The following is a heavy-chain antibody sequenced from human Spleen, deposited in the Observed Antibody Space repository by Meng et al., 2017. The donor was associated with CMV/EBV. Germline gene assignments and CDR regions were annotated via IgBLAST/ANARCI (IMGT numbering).Heavy chain of an antibody. V-gene: IGHV4-31*02. Sequence: ISSGDYYWSWIRQHPGKGLEWIGYIYYSGSTYYKPSLKSRVSMSVDTSKNQFSLKMTFVTAADTAVYFCARNPSYDILTGSAYYFDYWGQGTLVTVSS. CDR3: ARNPSYDILTGSAYYFDY. CDR1: ISSGDYY. CDR2: IYYSGST. D-gene: IGHD3-9*01. J-gene: IGHJ4*02.